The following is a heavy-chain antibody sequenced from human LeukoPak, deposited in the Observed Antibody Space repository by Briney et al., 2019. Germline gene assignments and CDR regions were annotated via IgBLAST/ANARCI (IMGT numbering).Heavy chain of an antibody. V-gene: IGHV4-59*12. J-gene: IGHJ4*02. CDR3: ARDQITMVRGVIN. CDR2: IYCSGST. Sequence: SETLSLTCTVSGGSISSYYWSWIRQPPGKGLEWIGSIYCSGSTYYNPSLKSRVTISVDTSKNQFSLKLSSVTAADTAVYYCARDQITMVRGVINWGQGTLVTVSS. CDR1: GGSISSYY. D-gene: IGHD3-10*01.